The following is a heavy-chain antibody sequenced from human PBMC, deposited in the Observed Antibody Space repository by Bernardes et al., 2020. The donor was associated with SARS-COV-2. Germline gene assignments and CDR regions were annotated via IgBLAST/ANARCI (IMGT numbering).Heavy chain of an antibody. D-gene: IGHD5-12*01. V-gene: IGHV4-39*06. CDR3: ARDSGNIVTTTERFDY. Sequence: SETLSLTCTVSGGSISSSNYYWGWIRQAPGKGLEWIGSIYSSGNSYYSPSLQSRVTQRITAPSQKDSLKVTSLTAADTAVYYCARDSGNIVTTTERFDYWGQGTLVTVSS. CDR1: GGSISSSNYY. CDR2: IYSSGNS. J-gene: IGHJ4*02.